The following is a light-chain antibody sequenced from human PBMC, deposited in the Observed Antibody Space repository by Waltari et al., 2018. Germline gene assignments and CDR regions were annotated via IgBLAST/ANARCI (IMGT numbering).Light chain of an antibody. V-gene: IGLV1-47*01. Sequence: QSVLTQPPSASGTPGQRFAISCSGSSPNIGSNFVSWYQQLPGTAPELPIYRNNQRPSGVPVRISGSKSGTSASLAVSGLRSEDEADFYCAAWDDSLSTWVFGGGTKLTVL. CDR1: SPNIGSNF. CDR2: RNN. J-gene: IGLJ3*02. CDR3: AAWDDSLSTWV.